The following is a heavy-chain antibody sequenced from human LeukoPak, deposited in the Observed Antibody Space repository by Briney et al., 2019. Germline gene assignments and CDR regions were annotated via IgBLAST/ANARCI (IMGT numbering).Heavy chain of an antibody. D-gene: IGHD3-22*01. J-gene: IGHJ4*02. CDR2: ISGDGGST. CDR1: EFTFDDYA. Sequence: GGSLRLSCAASEFTFDDYAMHWVRQAPGKGLEWVPLISGDGGSTYYADSVKGRFTISRDNSKNSLYLQMNSLRTEDTALYYCAKDPYYYDSSGYLDYWGQGTLVTVSS. CDR3: AKDPYYYDSSGYLDY. V-gene: IGHV3-43*02.